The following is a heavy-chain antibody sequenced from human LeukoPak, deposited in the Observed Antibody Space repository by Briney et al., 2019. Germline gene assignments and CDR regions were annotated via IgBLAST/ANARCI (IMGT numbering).Heavy chain of an antibody. CDR3: AKGEMARYYYGMDV. V-gene: IGHV3-43*02. Sequence: AGGSLRLSCAASGFTFDDYDMHWVRHAPGKGLEWVSLISGDGGSTYYADSVKGRFTISRDNSKNSLYLQMNSLRTEDTALYYCAKGEMARYYYGMDVWGQGTTVTVSS. J-gene: IGHJ6*02. D-gene: IGHD5-24*01. CDR1: GFTFDDYD. CDR2: ISGDGGST.